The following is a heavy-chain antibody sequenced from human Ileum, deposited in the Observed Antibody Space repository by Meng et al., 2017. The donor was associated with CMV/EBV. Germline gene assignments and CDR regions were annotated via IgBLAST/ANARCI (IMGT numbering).Heavy chain of an antibody. Sequence: QVPRVESGGGWVEPGGSLRLSWAVSGFTFSDYYMSLIRQAPGKGLEWVSYISSSSSYTNYADSVKGRFTISRDNAKNSLYLQMNSLRAEDTAVYYCARDPTGYYFFDYWGQGTLVTVSS. CDR1: GFTFSDYY. CDR2: ISSSSSYT. J-gene: IGHJ4*02. CDR3: ARDPTGYYFFDY. D-gene: IGHD3-9*01. V-gene: IGHV3-11*06.